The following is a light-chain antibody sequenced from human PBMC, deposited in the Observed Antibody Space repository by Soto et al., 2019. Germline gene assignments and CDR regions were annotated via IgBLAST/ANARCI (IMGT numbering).Light chain of an antibody. CDR2: GAS. CDR1: QSISSSY. CDR3: QQYNNWPPAT. V-gene: IGKV3-15*01. Sequence: EIVLTQSPGTLSLSPGERATLSCRASQSISSSYLGWYQQKPGQGPRLLIYGASTRATGIPARFSGSGSGTEFTLTISSLQSEDFAVYYCQQYNNWPPATFGQGTKVDIK. J-gene: IGKJ1*01.